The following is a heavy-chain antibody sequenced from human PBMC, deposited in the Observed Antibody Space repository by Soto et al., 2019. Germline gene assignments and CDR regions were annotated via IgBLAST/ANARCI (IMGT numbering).Heavy chain of an antibody. CDR1: GFTFSSYS. CDR3: ARDGIYDFWSGYSERYYYYGMDV. J-gene: IGHJ6*02. Sequence: GGSLRLSCAASGFTFSSYSMNWVRQAPGKGLEWVSSISSSSSYIYYADSVKGRFTISRDNAKNSLYLQMNSLRAEDTAVYYCARDGIYDFWSGYSERYYYYGMDVWGQGTTVTVSS. D-gene: IGHD3-3*01. CDR2: ISSSSSYI. V-gene: IGHV3-21*01.